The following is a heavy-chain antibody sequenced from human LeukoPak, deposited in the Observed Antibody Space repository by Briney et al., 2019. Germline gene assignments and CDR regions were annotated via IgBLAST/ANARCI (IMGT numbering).Heavy chain of an antibody. J-gene: IGHJ4*02. CDR1: GFPVNSIH. V-gene: IGHV3-66*02. Sequence: GGSLGLFRAASGFPVNSIHMRWVRPAPGKGLEWVSVIYSGSSTYYADSVKGRFTISRDNSKNTLYLQMNSLRAEDTAVYYCERDGGVPVDYWGQGTLVTVSS. D-gene: IGHD3-16*01. CDR3: ERDGGVPVDY. CDR2: IYSGSST.